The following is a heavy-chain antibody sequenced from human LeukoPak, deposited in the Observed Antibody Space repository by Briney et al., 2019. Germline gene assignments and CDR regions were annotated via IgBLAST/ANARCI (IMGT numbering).Heavy chain of an antibody. D-gene: IGHD6-13*01. CDR1: GDSISSSSYY. CDR3: ARHQYSGTVDY. CDR2: IYYSGTI. V-gene: IGHV4-39*01. Sequence: EPSETLSLTCTVSGDSISSSSYYWGWIRQPPGKGLEWIVNIYYSGTIYYNPSLRRRVTISVDTSKNQFSLKLSSVTAADTAVYYCARHQYSGTVDYWGQGTLVTVSS. J-gene: IGHJ4*02.